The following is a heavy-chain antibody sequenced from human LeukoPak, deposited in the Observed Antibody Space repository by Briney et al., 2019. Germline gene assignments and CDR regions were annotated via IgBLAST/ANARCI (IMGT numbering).Heavy chain of an antibody. Sequence: ASVKLSFKASGGTFSSYAISWVRQAPGQGLEWMGGIIPIFGTANYAQKFQGRVTITADESTSTAYMELSSLRSEDTAVYYCASGDYYDSSGYWDYWGQGTLVSVSS. CDR3: ASGDYYDSSGYWDY. J-gene: IGHJ4*02. CDR2: IIPIFGTA. D-gene: IGHD3-22*01. CDR1: GGTFSSYA. V-gene: IGHV1-69*13.